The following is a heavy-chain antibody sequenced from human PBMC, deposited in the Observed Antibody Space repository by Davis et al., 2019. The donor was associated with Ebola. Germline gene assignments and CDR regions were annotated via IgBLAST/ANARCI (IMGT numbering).Heavy chain of an antibody. Sequence: MPSETLSLTCAVYGGSFSGYYWGWIRQSPGKGLEWIGSIYYSGNTYYNPSLKSRVTISVDTSKNQFSLELSSVTAADTAVYYCARRNYYYENFWGQGTLVTVSS. D-gene: IGHD3-22*01. J-gene: IGHJ4*02. CDR3: ARRNYYYENF. V-gene: IGHV4-39*01. CDR2: IYYSGNT. CDR1: GGSFSGYY.